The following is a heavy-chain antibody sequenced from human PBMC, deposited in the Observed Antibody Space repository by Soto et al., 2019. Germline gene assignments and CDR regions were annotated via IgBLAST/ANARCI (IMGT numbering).Heavy chain of an antibody. J-gene: IGHJ6*02. CDR3: ARDLWGYCGTDCYPLDV. V-gene: IGHV4-59*01. D-gene: IGHD2-21*02. Sequence: SETLSLTCTVSGGSISGYYWSWIRQPPGKGLEWIGYMYNTGSTVYNPSIKSRVTITVDTSKNQFSLKLNSVTAADTAVYYCARDLWGYCGTDCYPLDVWGQGTTVT. CDR2: MYNTGST. CDR1: GGSISGYY.